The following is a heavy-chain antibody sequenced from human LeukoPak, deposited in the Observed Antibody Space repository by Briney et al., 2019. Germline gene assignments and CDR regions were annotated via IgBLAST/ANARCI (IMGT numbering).Heavy chain of an antibody. V-gene: IGHV3-48*01. CDR1: GFTFSSYS. Sequence: GGSLRLSCAASGFTFSSYSMNWVRQAPGKGLEWVSYISSSSSTIYYADSVKGRFTISRDNAKNSLYLQMNSLRSEDTAVYYCARGDRPYYYYMDVWGKGTTVTVSS. CDR3: ARGDRPYYYYMDV. J-gene: IGHJ6*03. CDR2: ISSSSSTI.